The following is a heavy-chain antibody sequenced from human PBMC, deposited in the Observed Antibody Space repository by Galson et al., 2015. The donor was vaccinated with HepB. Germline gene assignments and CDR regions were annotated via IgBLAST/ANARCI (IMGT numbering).Heavy chain of an antibody. J-gene: IGHJ5*02. CDR1: GFTVSSNY. CDR3: AKSGFTRGWPGGWFDP. Sequence: SLRLSCAASGFTVSSNYMSWVRQAPGKGLEWVSLIYSGGNTYYADSVKGRFTLSRDNSENTLYLQMNSLRVDDTAVYYCAKSGFTRGWPGGWFDPRGPGTLVTVFS. CDR2: IYSGGNT. D-gene: IGHD6-25*01. V-gene: IGHV3-53*01.